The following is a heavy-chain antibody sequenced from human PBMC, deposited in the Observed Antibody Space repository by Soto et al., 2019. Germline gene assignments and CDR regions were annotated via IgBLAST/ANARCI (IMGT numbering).Heavy chain of an antibody. D-gene: IGHD3-22*01. J-gene: IGHJ4*02. Sequence: QLQLQESGSGLVKPSQTLSLTCAVSGGSISSGGYSWSWIRQPPGKGLEWIGYIYHSGSTYYNPSIKGRVTRSVDKSKHRFALKLSSVNAADTAVYYCARLYDSSGYQYFHYFDYWGQGTLVTVSS. CDR3: ARLYDSSGYQYFHYFDY. V-gene: IGHV4-30-2*01. CDR1: GGSISSGGYS. CDR2: IYHSGST.